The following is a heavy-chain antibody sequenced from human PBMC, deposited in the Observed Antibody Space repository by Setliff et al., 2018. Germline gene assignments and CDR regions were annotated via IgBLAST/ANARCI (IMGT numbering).Heavy chain of an antibody. CDR1: GGSINSGSYY. V-gene: IGHV4-61*02. J-gene: IGHJ3*02. Sequence: PSETLSLTCTVSGGSINSGSYYWSWIRQPAGKGLEWIGRIYTSGTTNYNPSLKSRVTISVDTSKNQFSLKLSSVTAADTAVYYCASAFYGSGSYYAFDIWGQGTMVTVSS. CDR3: ASAFYGSGSYYAFDI. CDR2: IYTSGTT. D-gene: IGHD3-10*01.